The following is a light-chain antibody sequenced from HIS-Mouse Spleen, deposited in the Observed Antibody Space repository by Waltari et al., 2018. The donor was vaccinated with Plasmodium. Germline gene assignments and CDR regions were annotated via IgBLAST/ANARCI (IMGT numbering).Light chain of an antibody. Sequence: EIVLTQSPGTLSLSPGERATLSCRASQSVSSSYLAWYQQKPGQAPRLLIYGASSRATGITDRFSGSGSGTDFTLTISRLETEDFAVYYCQKYGSSPYTFGQGTKLEIK. V-gene: IGKV3-20*01. CDR1: QSVSSSY. CDR3: QKYGSSPYT. CDR2: GAS. J-gene: IGKJ2*01.